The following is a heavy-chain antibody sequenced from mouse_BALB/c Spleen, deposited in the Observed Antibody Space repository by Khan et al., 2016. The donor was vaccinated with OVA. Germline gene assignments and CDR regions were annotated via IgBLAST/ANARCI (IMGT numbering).Heavy chain of an antibody. J-gene: IGHJ3*01. V-gene: IGHV14-1*02. D-gene: IGHD2-1*01. CDR3: VRRGYGNYWFAY. Sequence: VRLQQSGAELVRPGALVKLSCKASGFNIKDYYMLWVKQRPEQGLEWIGWIDPENGNTIYDPKFQGKASITADTSSNTAYLQLSSLTSEDTAVYYCVRRGYGNYWFAYWGQGTLVTVSA. CDR1: GFNIKDYY. CDR2: IDPENGNT.